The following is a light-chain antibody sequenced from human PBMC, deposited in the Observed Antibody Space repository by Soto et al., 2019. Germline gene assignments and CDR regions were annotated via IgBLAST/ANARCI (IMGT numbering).Light chain of an antibody. CDR1: SSGVGGYDL. CDR3: CSYATSSTFEVL. CDR2: EAN. Sequence: QSALTQPASVSGSPGQSITISCTETSSGVGGYDLVSWYQQHPGKAPKLIIYEANKRPSGVSYRFSGSKSGITASLTISGLQPEDEADYYCCSYATSSTFEVLFGGGAKLTVL. J-gene: IGLJ2*01. V-gene: IGLV2-23*02.